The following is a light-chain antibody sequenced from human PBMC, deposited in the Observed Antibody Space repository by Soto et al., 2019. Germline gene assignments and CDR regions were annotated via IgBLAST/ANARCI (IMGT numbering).Light chain of an antibody. J-gene: IGLJ3*02. CDR2: EVT. CDR3: SSYAASNNFYFV. V-gene: IGLV2-8*01. Sequence: QSVLTQPPSASGSPGQSVTISCTGTSSDVGGYNHVSWYQQYPGRAPKLMIYEVTKRPSGVPDRFSGSKSGNTASLTVSGLQAEDEADYYCSSYAASNNFYFVFGGGTKVTV. CDR1: SSDVGGYNH.